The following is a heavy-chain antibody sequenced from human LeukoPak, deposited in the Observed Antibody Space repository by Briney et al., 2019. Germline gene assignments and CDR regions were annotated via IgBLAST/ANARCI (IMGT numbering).Heavy chain of an antibody. J-gene: IGHJ4*02. CDR3: TTATAKPVGATTGDY. CDR1: GFTFNNAW. Sequence: RTGGSLRLSCAASGFTFNNAWMSWVRQAPGKGLEWVGRIKSKTDGGTTDYAAPVKGRFTISRDDSKNTLYLQMNSLKTEDTAVYYCTTATAKPVGATTGDYWGQGTLVTVSS. V-gene: IGHV3-15*01. D-gene: IGHD1-26*01. CDR2: IKSKTDGGTT.